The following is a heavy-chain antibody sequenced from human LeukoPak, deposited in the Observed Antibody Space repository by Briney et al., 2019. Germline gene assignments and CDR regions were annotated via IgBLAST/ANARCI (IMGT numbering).Heavy chain of an antibody. CDR3: ARGYYAGRGHHFEY. CDR2: IWSDGSNK. CDR1: GFTFSGYG. V-gene: IGHV3-33*01. J-gene: IGHJ4*02. Sequence: PGGSLRLSCATSGFTFSGYGMHWVRQAPGKGLEGVTVIWSDGSNKYYADSVKGRFTISRDNSKNTLYLQMNSLRAEDTAVYYCARGYYAGRGHHFEYWGQGTLVTVSS. D-gene: IGHD3-22*01.